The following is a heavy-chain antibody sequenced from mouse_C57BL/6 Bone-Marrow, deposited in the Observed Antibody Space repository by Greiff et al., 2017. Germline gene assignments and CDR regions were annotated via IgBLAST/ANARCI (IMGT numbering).Heavy chain of an antibody. CDR2: IYPSDSET. V-gene: IGHV1-61*01. CDR3: ARRGLTTVVPNFDY. D-gene: IGHD1-1*01. Sequence: QVQLQQPGAELVRPGSSVKLSCKASGYTFTSYWMDWVKQRPGQGLEWIGNIYPSDSETHYNQKFKDKATLTVDKSSRTAYMQLSSLTSEDSAVYYCARRGLTTVVPNFDYWGQGTTLTVSS. CDR1: GYTFTSYW. J-gene: IGHJ2*01.